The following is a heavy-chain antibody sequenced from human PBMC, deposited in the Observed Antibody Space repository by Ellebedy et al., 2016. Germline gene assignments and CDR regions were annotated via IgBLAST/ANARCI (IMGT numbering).Heavy chain of an antibody. J-gene: IGHJ6*02. Sequence: SVTVSCXASGGPFSSNAINWVRQAPGQGLEWMGGIIPLLRTPNYAQKFQGRVTIIADESTNTVHLDLNSLRSEDTAVYYCARGSVADGMDVWGQGTTVTVSS. D-gene: IGHD6-19*01. V-gene: IGHV1-69*13. CDR2: IIPLLRTP. CDR1: GGPFSSNA. CDR3: ARGSVADGMDV.